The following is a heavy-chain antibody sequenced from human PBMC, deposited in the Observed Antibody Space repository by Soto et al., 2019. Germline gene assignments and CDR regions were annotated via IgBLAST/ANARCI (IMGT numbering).Heavy chain of an antibody. D-gene: IGHD3-9*01. Sequence: PGGSLRLSCAASGFTFSSYAMHWVRQAPGRGLEWVAVISYDGSNKYYADSVKGRFTISRDNSKNTLYLQMNSLRAEDTAVYYCERDPPLTDWPTDYWGQGTLVTVSS. CDR2: ISYDGSNK. CDR1: GFTFSSYA. CDR3: ERDPPLTDWPTDY. J-gene: IGHJ4*02. V-gene: IGHV3-30-3*01.